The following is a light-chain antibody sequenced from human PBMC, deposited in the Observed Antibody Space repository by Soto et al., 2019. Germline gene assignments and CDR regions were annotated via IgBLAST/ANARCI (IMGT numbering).Light chain of an antibody. Sequence: EIVLTQSPGTLALSPGERATLSCRASQSVSSSYLDWYPQKPGQAPRLLIYGASSRATGIPDRFSGSGSGTDFTLTSSRLEPEDSAVYYCQQYGSSGITFGQGTRLEIK. CDR2: GAS. J-gene: IGKJ5*01. CDR1: QSVSSSY. CDR3: QQYGSSGIT. V-gene: IGKV3-20*01.